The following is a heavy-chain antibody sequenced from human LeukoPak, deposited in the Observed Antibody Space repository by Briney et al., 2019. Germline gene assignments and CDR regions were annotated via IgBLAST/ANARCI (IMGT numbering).Heavy chain of an antibody. CDR2: VYPGDSGA. D-gene: IGHD3-22*01. CDR3: ARKSYYDSYQHAFDI. V-gene: IGHV5-51*01. CDR1: GYLFSTSW. J-gene: IGHJ3*02. Sequence: GESLEISCKGSGYLFSTSWIAWVRQMPGKGLEWMGIVYPGDSGAGYSPSFQGQVTMSADTSINTAYLQWSSLKASDTAIYYCARKSYYDSYQHAFDIWGQGTMVTVSS.